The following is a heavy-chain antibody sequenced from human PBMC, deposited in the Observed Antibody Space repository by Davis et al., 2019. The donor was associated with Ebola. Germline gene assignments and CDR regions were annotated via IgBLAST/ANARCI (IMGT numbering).Heavy chain of an antibody. CDR2: ISAYNGNT. CDR3: ARTPGLQWLVPGRWFDP. CDR1: GYTFTSYG. J-gene: IGHJ5*02. Sequence: AASVKVSCKASGYTFTSYGISWVRQAPGQGLEWMGWISAYNGNTNYAQKLQGRVTMTTDTSTSTAYMELGSLRSDDTAVYDCARTPGLQWLVPGRWFDPWGQGTLVTVSS. D-gene: IGHD6-19*01. V-gene: IGHV1-18*01.